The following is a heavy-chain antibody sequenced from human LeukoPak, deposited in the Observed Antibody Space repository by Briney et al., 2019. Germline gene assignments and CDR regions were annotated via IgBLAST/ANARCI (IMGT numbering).Heavy chain of an antibody. Sequence: PGGSPRLSCAASGFTFSIYWMSWVRQAPGKGLEWVANIKQDGSEKYYVDFVKGRFTMSRDNAKNLVYLQMSILRAEDTAVYYCADLGTSDCGQGTLVTVSS. D-gene: IGHD1-7*01. CDR2: IKQDGSEK. CDR3: ADLGTSD. V-gene: IGHV3-7*01. J-gene: IGHJ4*02. CDR1: GFTFSIYW.